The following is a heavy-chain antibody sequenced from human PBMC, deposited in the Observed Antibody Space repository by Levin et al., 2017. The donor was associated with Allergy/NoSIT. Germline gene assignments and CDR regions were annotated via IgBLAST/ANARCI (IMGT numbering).Heavy chain of an antibody. CDR1: GFTFSSFS. CDR2: ISSSSSHI. Sequence: GESLKISCAASGFTFSSFSMNWVRQAPGKGLEWLSYISSSSSHIFYTDSVRGRFFISRDNAKSSVFLHMDSLRDEDTAVYFCARGSGYYRASDSFDYWGQGTLVTVSS. V-gene: IGHV3-48*02. CDR3: ARGSGYYRASDSFDY. D-gene: IGHD3-3*01. J-gene: IGHJ4*02.